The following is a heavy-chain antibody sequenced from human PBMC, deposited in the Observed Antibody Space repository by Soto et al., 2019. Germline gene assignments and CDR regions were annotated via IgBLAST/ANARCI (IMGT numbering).Heavy chain of an antibody. CDR1: GGTFSGYA. D-gene: IGHD3-10*01. CDR2: IIPIFGTA. CDR3: AVHITMVRGPRLMDDSY. V-gene: IGHV1-69*13. Sequence: VASVKVSCKASGGTFSGYAISWVRQAPGQGLEWMGGIIPIFGTANYAQKFQGRVTITADESTSTAYMELSSLRSEDTAVYYCAVHITMVRGPRLMDDSYYGQRPLVTVSS. J-gene: IGHJ4*02.